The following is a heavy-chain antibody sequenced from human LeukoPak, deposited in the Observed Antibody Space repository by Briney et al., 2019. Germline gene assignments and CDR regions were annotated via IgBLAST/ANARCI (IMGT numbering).Heavy chain of an antibody. CDR1: GFTFSTST. CDR3: ARGHYYDTTGYYYLDF. V-gene: IGHV3-21*01. CDR2: ISSTGTYR. Sequence: GGSLRLSCAASGFTFSTSTMNWVRPAPGKGLEWVSSISSTGTYRYYADSVKGRFTISRDNAKNSLYLQVNSLRAEDTAVYYCARGHYYDTTGYYYLDFWGQGTLVTVSS. D-gene: IGHD3-22*01. J-gene: IGHJ4*02.